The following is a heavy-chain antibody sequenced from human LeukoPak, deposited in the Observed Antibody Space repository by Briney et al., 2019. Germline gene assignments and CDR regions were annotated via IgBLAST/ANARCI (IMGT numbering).Heavy chain of an antibody. CDR1: GCTFTIYW. J-gene: IGHJ4*02. CDR2: IKQDGSEK. Sequence: GGSLRLSCAASGCTFTIYWMSWVRQAPGKGLEWVANIKQDGSEKYYVDSVKGRFTISRDNAKNSLYLQMNSLRAEDTAVYYCARYGSSWDFDYWGQGTLVTVSS. V-gene: IGHV3-7*01. CDR3: ARYGSSWDFDY. D-gene: IGHD6-13*01.